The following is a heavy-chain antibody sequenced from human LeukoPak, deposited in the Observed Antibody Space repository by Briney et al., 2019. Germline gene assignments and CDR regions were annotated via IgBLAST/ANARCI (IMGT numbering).Heavy chain of an antibody. CDR1: GFTFTSSA. J-gene: IGHJ6*03. D-gene: IGHD2-2*01. CDR3: AADAPYQLLPLSYYYYMDV. CDR2: VVVGSGNT. V-gene: IGHV1-58*01. Sequence: GASVKVSCKASGFTFTSSAVQWVRQARGQRLEWIGWVVVGSGNTNYAQKFQERVTITRDMSTSTAYMELSSLRSEDTAVYYRAADAPYQLLPLSYYYYMDVWGKGTTVTVSS.